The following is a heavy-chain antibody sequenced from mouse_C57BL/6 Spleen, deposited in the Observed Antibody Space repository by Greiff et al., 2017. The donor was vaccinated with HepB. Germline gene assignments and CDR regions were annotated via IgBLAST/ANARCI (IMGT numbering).Heavy chain of an antibody. CDR3: ARTSSGYDYAMDY. CDR2: IDPSDSYT. D-gene: IGHD3-2*02. J-gene: IGHJ4*01. CDR1: GYTFTSYW. V-gene: IGHV1-59*01. Sequence: QVQLQQPGAELVRPGTSVKLSCKASGYTFTSYWMHWVKQRPGQGLEWIGVIDPSDSYTNYNQKFKGKATLTVDTSSSTAYMQLSSLTSEDSAVYYCARTSSGYDYAMDYWGQGTSVTVSS.